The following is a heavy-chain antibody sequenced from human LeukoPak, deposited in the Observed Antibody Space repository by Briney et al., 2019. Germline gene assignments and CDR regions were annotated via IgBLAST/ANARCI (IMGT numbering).Heavy chain of an antibody. CDR1: GFTFSSYG. J-gene: IGHJ4*02. CDR3: AKIPIAVAVHFDY. V-gene: IGHV3-30*02. CDR2: IRYDGSNK. Sequence: PGGSLRLSCAPSGFTFSSYGMHWVRQAPGKGLEWVAFIRYDGSNKYYADSVKGRFTISRDNSKNTLYLQMNSLRAEDTAVYYCAKIPIAVAVHFDYWGQGTLVTVFS. D-gene: IGHD6-19*01.